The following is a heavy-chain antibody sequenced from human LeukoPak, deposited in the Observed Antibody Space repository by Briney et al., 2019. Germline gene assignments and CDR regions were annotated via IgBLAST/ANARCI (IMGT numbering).Heavy chain of an antibody. CDR2: IYHSGST. Sequence: KPSETLSLTCTVSGYSISSGYYWGWIRQPPGKGLEWIGSIYHSGSTYYNPSLKSRVTISVDTSKNQFSLKLSSVTAADTAVYYCARVSPSYYEDAFVIWGQGTIVTVSS. J-gene: IGHJ3*02. CDR1: GYSISSGYY. CDR3: ARVSPSYYEDAFVI. D-gene: IGHD3-22*01. V-gene: IGHV4-38-2*02.